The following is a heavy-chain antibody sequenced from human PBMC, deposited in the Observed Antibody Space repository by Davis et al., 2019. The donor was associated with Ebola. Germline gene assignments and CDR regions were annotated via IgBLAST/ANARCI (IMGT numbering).Heavy chain of an antibody. CDR1: GFTFSSYA. CDR3: ARGTVGGTLDY. Sequence: GGSLRLSCAASGFTFSSYAMHWVRQAPGTGLEYASAISSNGGSTYYANSVKGRFTISRDNSKNTLYLQMGSLRAEDMAVYYCARGTVGGTLDYWGQGTLVTVSS. D-gene: IGHD1-26*01. CDR2: ISSNGGST. V-gene: IGHV3-64*01. J-gene: IGHJ4*02.